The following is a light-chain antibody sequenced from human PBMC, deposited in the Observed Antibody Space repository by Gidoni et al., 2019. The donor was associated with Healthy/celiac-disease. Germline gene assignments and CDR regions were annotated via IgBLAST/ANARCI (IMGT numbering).Light chain of an antibody. CDR3: QQYNSWPRT. V-gene: IGKV3D-15*01. CDR1: QSVSSN. Sequence: EIVMPQSPATLSVSPGERATLTCRASQSVSSNLAWYQQKPGQAPRLLIYGASTRDTGIPARFSGSGSGTEFTLTISSLQSEDFAVYYCQQYNSWPRTFGGGTKVEIK. CDR2: GAS. J-gene: IGKJ4*01.